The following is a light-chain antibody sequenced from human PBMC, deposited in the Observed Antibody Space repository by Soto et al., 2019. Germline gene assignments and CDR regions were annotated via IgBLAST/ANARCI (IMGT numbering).Light chain of an antibody. V-gene: IGLV2-14*01. J-gene: IGLJ1*01. CDR1: TSDVGGYQS. CDR3: DSYTSGNSYV. CDR2: DVS. Sequence: QSVLTQPASVSGSPGQSITISCTGTTSDVGGYQSVSWYQQHPGKAPKLMIYDVSYRPSGVSDRFSGSKSGNTASLTISGLQSEDEDDYYRDSYTSGNSYVFGTGTKVTV.